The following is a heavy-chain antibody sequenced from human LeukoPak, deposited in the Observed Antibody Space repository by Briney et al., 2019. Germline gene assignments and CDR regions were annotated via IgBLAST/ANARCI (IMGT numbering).Heavy chain of an antibody. J-gene: IGHJ6*02. Sequence: GASVKVSCKASGGTFSSYAISWVRQVPGQGLEWMGGIIPIFGTANYAQKFQGRVTITADESTSTAYMELSSLRSEDTAVYYCARGTYYYDSSGYLPYYYGMDVWGQGTTVTVSS. V-gene: IGHV1-69*13. CDR1: GGTFSSYA. CDR3: ARGTYYYDSSGYLPYYYGMDV. CDR2: IIPIFGTA. D-gene: IGHD3-22*01.